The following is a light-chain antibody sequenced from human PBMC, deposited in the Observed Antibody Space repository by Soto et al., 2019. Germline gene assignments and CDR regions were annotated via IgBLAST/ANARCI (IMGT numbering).Light chain of an antibody. CDR3: QQRSNWPLIT. J-gene: IGKJ5*01. CDR1: QGLGTN. Sequence: EVVTTQSPATLSVSPGERATLSCRASQGLGTNLAWYQQKPGQAPRLLIYAASTRATGVPGRFSGSGSGTDFTLTISRLEPEDFAVYYCQQRSNWPLITFGQGTRLEIK. CDR2: AAS. V-gene: IGKV3-15*01.